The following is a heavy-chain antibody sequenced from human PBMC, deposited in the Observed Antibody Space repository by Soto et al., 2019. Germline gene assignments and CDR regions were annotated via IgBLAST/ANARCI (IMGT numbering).Heavy chain of an antibody. CDR3: AKGKTSGWYYFDF. Sequence: GGSLRLSCAASGFTFSNYAMSWVRQAPGKGLEWVSGISATGRDTYYADSVKDRFTISRDSSKNTLYLQMNSLRAEDTAIYYCAKGKTSGWYYFDFWGQGTLVTVSS. V-gene: IGHV3-23*01. J-gene: IGHJ4*02. CDR1: GFTFSNYA. CDR2: ISATGRDT. D-gene: IGHD6-19*01.